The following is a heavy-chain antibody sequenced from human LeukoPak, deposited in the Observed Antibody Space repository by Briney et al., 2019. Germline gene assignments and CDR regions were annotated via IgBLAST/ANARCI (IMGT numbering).Heavy chain of an antibody. CDR2: ISGSGGST. CDR3: AKVCSYYDFWSGCDAFDI. V-gene: IGHV3-23*01. CDR1: GFTFSSYG. Sequence: GGSLRLSCAASGFTFSSYGMHWVRQAPGKGLEWVSAISGSGGSTYYADSVKGRFTISRDNSKNTLYLQMNSLRAEDTAVYYCAKVCSYYDFWSGCDAFDIWGQGTMVTVSS. D-gene: IGHD3-3*01. J-gene: IGHJ3*02.